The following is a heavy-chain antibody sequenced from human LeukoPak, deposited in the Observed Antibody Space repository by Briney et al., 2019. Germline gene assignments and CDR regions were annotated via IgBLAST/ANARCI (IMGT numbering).Heavy chain of an antibody. CDR2: INHSGST. CDR3: ARDRGYTYSFDY. Sequence: SETLSLTCAVYGGSFRGNYWSWIRQPPGKGLEWIGEINHSGSTNYNPSLKSRVTISVDTSKNQFSLKLSSVTAADTAVYYCARDRGYTYSFDYWGQGTLVTVSS. V-gene: IGHV4-34*01. D-gene: IGHD3-16*02. J-gene: IGHJ4*02. CDR1: GGSFRGNY.